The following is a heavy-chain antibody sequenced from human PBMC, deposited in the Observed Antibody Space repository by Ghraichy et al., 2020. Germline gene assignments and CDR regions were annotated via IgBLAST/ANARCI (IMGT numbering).Heavy chain of an antibody. J-gene: IGHJ4*02. V-gene: IGHV4-39*01. CDR3: ASQLRFLEWFPPGDFDY. CDR1: GGSISSSSYY. CDR2: IYYSGST. D-gene: IGHD3-3*01. Sequence: SETLSLTCTVSGGSISSSSYYWGWIRQPPGKGLEWIGSIYYSGSTYYNPSLKSRVTISVDTSKNQFSLKLSSVTAADTAVYYCASQLRFLEWFPPGDFDYWGQGTLVTVSS.